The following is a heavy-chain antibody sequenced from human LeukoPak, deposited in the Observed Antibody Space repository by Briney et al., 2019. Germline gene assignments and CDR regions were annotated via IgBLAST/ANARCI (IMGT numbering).Heavy chain of an antibody. CDR1: GYTFANYY. D-gene: IGHD5-24*01. J-gene: IGHJ4*02. V-gene: IGHV1-46*01. CDR3: AREWSPRDGYNYPFDY. Sequence: GASVKVTCKASGYTFANYYMHWVRQAPGQGLDWMGQINPSDGVTTFAQIFQGRVSMTRDMSTSTIYMELSSLRSEDTAIYYCAREWSPRDGYNYPFDYWGQGTLVTVSP. CDR2: INPSDGVT.